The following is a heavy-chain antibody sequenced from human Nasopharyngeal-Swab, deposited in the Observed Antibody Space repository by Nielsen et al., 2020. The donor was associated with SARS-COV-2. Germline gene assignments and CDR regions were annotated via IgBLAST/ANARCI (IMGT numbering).Heavy chain of an antibody. CDR2: ISGGSDNT. CDR1: GFTFISYA. CDR3: ARDGLDYDFWSAYFMDV. J-gene: IGHJ6*02. Sequence: GGSLRLSCAASGFTFISYAMSWVRQAPGKGLEWVSTISGGSDNTYYADSVKGRFTISRDNAKNSLYLQMNSLRAEDTAVYYCARDGLDYDFWSAYFMDVWGQGTTVTVSS. D-gene: IGHD3-3*01. V-gene: IGHV3-23*01.